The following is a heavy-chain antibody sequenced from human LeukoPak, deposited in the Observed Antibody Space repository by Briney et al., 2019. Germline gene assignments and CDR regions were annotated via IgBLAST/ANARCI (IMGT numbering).Heavy chain of an antibody. Sequence: GESLKISCKGSGYSFTSYWIGWVRQMPGKGLEWMGIICPGDSDTKYNAPFQGQVTISADKSISTAYLQWGSLKASDTATYYCARPALYCSSTVCPPYMDVWGKGTTVTVSS. J-gene: IGHJ6*03. D-gene: IGHD2-2*01. CDR1: GYSFTSYW. CDR3: ARPALYCSSTVCPPYMDV. CDR2: ICPGDSDT. V-gene: IGHV5-51*01.